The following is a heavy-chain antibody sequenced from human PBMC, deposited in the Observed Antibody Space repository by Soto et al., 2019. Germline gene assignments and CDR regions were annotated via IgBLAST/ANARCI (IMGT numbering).Heavy chain of an antibody. Sequence: GGSLRLSCAASGFTFSSYGMHWVRQAPGKGLEWVAVIWYDGSNKYYADSVKGRFTISRDNSKNTLYLQMNSLRAEDTAGYYCARDPRLYCRSTSGCRMREDDAFDIWGQGTMVTVSS. CDR3: ARDPRLYCRSTSGCRMREDDAFDI. CDR2: IWYDGSNK. CDR1: GFTFSSYG. J-gene: IGHJ3*02. V-gene: IGHV3-33*01. D-gene: IGHD2-2*01.